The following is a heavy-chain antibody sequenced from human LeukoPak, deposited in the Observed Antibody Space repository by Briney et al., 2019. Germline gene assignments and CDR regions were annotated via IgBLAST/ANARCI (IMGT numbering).Heavy chain of an antibody. CDR2: IYSSETT. CDR1: GGSITGYH. J-gene: IGHJ3*02. Sequence: SETLTLTCTVSGGSITGYHWSWIRQPPGKGLEWIGYIYSSETTNYKPSLKSRVTISADTSKNQISLKLTSVTATDTAIYYCARRNDFHIWGQGTMVTVSS. CDR3: ARRNDFHI. V-gene: IGHV4-4*08.